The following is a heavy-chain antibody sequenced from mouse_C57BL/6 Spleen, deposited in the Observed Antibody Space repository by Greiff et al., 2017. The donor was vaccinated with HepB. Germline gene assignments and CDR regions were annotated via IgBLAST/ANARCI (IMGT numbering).Heavy chain of an antibody. V-gene: IGHV1-82*01. CDR3: ARSRYYYGSSYDYAMDY. Sequence: VQLQQSGPELVKPGASVKISCKASGYAFSSSWMNWVKQRPGKGLEWIGRIYPGDGDTNYNGKFKGKATLTADKSSSTAYMQLSSLTSEDSAVYFCARSRYYYGSSYDYAMDYWGQGTSVTVSS. CDR2: IYPGDGDT. D-gene: IGHD1-1*01. J-gene: IGHJ4*01. CDR1: GYAFSSSW.